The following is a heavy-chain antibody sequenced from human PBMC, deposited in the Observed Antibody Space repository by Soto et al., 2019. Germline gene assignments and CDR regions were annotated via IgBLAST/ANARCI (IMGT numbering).Heavy chain of an antibody. CDR1: GFPFSAYN. Sequence: GGSLRLCCTGSGFPFSAYNINWVRQAPGKGLEWVSSITVGSSHIYQPNSMKGRFTISRDDAKNSAYLQIDSLRDEDTALYYCSRSPEVGVRGAYWGQGTLVTVSS. CDR2: ITVGSSHI. V-gene: IGHV3-21*01. J-gene: IGHJ4*02. D-gene: IGHD3-16*01. CDR3: SRSPEVGVRGAY.